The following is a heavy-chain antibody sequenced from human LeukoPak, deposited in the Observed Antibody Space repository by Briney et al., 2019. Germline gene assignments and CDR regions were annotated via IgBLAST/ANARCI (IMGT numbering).Heavy chain of an antibody. CDR3: ARMGGVPQG. CDR1: GFYFSNFD. Sequence: PGGSLRLSCAASGFYFSNFDMNWVRQAQGKGLEWIAYISRSGTPIYYADSVKGRFTISRDNAKSSLYLQMNFLRTEDTAVYFCARMGGVPQGWGQGAQVSVSS. J-gene: IGHJ4*02. D-gene: IGHD3-16*01. V-gene: IGHV3-48*03. CDR2: ISRSGTPI.